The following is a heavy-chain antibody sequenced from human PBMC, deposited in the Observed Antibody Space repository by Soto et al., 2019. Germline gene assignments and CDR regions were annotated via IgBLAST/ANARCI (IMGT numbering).Heavy chain of an antibody. D-gene: IGHD6-19*01. CDR1: GYTFTGYY. CDR2: INPNSGGT. Sequence: ASVKVSCKASGYTFTGYYMHWVRQAPGQGPEWMGWINPNSGGTNYAQKFQGWVTMTRDTSISTAYMELSRLRSDDTAVYYCARGGSAVAGNHNRGYYYGMDVWGQGTTVTVSS. V-gene: IGHV1-2*04. CDR3: ARGGSAVAGNHNRGYYYGMDV. J-gene: IGHJ6*02.